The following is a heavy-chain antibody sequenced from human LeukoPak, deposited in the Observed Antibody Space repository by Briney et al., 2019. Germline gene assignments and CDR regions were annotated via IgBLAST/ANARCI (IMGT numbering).Heavy chain of an antibody. CDR1: GFTFSSYS. D-gene: IGHD2-15*01. J-gene: IGHJ3*02. CDR3: ARDSSYGLDAFDI. CDR2: ISSSSSYI. V-gene: IGHV3-21*01. Sequence: GGSLRLSCAASGFTFSSYSMNWVRHAPGKGLEWVSSISSSSSYIYYADSVKGRFTISRDNAKNSLYLKMNSLRAEDTAVYYCARDSSYGLDAFDIWGQGTMVTVSS.